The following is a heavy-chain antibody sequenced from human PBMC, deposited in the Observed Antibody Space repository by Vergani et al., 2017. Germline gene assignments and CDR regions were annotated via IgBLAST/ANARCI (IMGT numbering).Heavy chain of an antibody. CDR3: ARAIAARPGYYYYYYMAV. J-gene: IGHJ6*03. CDR1: GFTFSSYA. V-gene: IGHV3-30*04. D-gene: IGHD6-6*01. CDR2: ISYDGSNK. Sequence: VQLVESGGGLVQPGGSLRLSCAASGFTFSSYAMHWVRQAPGKGLEWVAVISYDGSNKYYADSVKGRFTISRDNSKNTLYLQMNSLRAEDTSVYYCARAIAARPGYYYYYYMAVWGKGTTVTVYS.